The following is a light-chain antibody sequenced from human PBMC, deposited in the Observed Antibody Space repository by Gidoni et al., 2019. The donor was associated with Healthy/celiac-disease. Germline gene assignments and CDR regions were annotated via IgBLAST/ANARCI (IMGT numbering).Light chain of an antibody. CDR3: SSYTSSSTLV. V-gene: IGLV2-14*01. CDR2: DVS. Sequence: QSALTQPASLSGSPGQSITISCTGTSSDVGGYNSVSWYQQHPGKAPKLMIYDVSHRPSGVSNRFSGSKSGNTASLTISGLQAEDEADYYCSSYTSSSTLVFGGGTKLTVL. J-gene: IGLJ2*01. CDR1: SSDVGGYNS.